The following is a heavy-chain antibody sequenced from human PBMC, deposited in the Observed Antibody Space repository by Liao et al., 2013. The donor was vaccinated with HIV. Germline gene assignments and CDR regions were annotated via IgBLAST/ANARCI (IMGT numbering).Heavy chain of an antibody. V-gene: IGHV4-39*07. CDR1: GGSITSNNYY. CDR3: ARSSLLVRWFDP. J-gene: IGHJ5*02. CDR2: IYYTGST. Sequence: QLQLQESGPGLVKPSETLSLTCTVSGGSITSNNYYWGWIRQSPGTGLEWIGSIYYTGSTYYNPSLRDRVTISVDTSKNQFSLRVRSVTAADTAVYYCARSSLLVRWFDPWGQGTLVTVSS.